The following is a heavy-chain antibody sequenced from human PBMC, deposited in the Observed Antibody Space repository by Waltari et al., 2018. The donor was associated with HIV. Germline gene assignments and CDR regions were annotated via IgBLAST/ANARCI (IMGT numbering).Heavy chain of an antibody. J-gene: IGHJ4*02. D-gene: IGHD6-19*01. CDR3: ARDAVAGISQFDY. V-gene: IGHV3-33*01. Sequence: QVQLVESGGGVVQPGRYLRLSGAASVFTVGRDGMDWVGKAPGKGLEWVAVIWYDGSNKYYADSVKGRFTISRDNSKNTLYLQMNSLRAEDTAVYYCARDAVAGISQFDYWGQGTLVTVSS. CDR1: VFTVGRDG. CDR2: IWYDGSNK.